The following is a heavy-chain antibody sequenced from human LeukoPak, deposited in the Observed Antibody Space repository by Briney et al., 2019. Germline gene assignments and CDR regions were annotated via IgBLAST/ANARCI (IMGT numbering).Heavy chain of an antibody. CDR1: GFTFSSYW. J-gene: IGHJ5*02. CDR3: ARDSNYYDSSGPGWFDP. V-gene: IGHV3-7*01. Sequence: GVSLRLSCAASGFTFSSYWMSWVRQAPGKGLEWVANIKQDGSEKYYVDSVKGRFTISRDNAKNSLYLQMNSLRAEDTAVYYCARDSNYYDSSGPGWFDPWGQGTLVTVSS. D-gene: IGHD3-22*01. CDR2: IKQDGSEK.